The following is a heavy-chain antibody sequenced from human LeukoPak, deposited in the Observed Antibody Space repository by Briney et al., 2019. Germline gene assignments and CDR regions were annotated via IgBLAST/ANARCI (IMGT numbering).Heavy chain of an antibody. D-gene: IGHD3-3*01. CDR1: GFTFSSYA. Sequence: GGSLRLSCAASGFTFSSYAMHWVRQAPGKGLEWVAVISYDGSNKYYADSVKGRFTISRDNSKNALYLQMNSLRAEDTAVYYCAREHNTYYDFWSGYSYGMDAWGQGTTVTVSS. J-gene: IGHJ6*02. V-gene: IGHV3-30-3*01. CDR3: AREHNTYYDFWSGYSYGMDA. CDR2: ISYDGSNK.